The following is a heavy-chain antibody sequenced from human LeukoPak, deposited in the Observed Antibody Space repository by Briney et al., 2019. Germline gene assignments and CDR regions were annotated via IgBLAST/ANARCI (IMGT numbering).Heavy chain of an antibody. CDR2: ISGISSVI. D-gene: IGHD5-18*01. CDR3: ARDPGYSYGRELDY. J-gene: IGHJ4*02. CDR1: GCTFSSYS. Sequence: GGSLRLSCAASGCTFSSYSMNWVRQTPGKGLEGVSYISGISSVIKYADSVKGRFIISRDNAQNSLYLQMNSLRAEDTAVYYCARDPGYSYGRELDYWAREPWSPSPQ. V-gene: IGHV3-48*01.